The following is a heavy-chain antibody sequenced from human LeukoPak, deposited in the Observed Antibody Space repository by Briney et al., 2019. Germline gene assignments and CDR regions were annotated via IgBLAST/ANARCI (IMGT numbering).Heavy chain of an antibody. D-gene: IGHD6-6*01. CDR1: GGSFSGYY. CDR3: ARGAALPYSSSSNYWYFDL. CDR2: INHSGST. J-gene: IGHJ2*01. V-gene: IGHV4-34*01. Sequence: SETLSLTCAVYGGSFSGYYWSWIRQPPGKGLEWIGEINHSGSTNYNPSLKSRVTISVDTSKNQFSLKLSSVTAADTAVYYCARGAALPYSSSSNYWYFDLWGRGTLDTVSS.